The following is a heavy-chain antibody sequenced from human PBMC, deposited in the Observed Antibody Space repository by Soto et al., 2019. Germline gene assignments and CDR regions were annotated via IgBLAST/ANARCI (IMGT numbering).Heavy chain of an antibody. J-gene: IGHJ4*02. CDR3: ARDRDYSGYDY. V-gene: IGHV4-31*03. CDR1: GGSISSGGYY. Sequence: SSETLSLTCTVSGGSISSGGYYWSWIRQHPGKGLEWIGYIYYSGSTYYNPSLKSRVTISVDTSKNQFSLKLSSVTAADTAVYYCARDRDYSGYDYWGQGTLVTVSS. D-gene: IGHD5-12*01. CDR2: IYYSGST.